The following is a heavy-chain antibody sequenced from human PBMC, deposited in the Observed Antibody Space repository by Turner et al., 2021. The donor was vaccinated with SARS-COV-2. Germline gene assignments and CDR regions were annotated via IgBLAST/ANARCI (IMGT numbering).Heavy chain of an antibody. J-gene: IGHJ4*02. D-gene: IGHD5-12*01. CDR1: GGSISSYY. Sequence: QVQLPESGPGLVKPSETLSLTCTVPGGSISSYYWSWIRQPPGKGLEWIGYIYYSGGTNYNPALKRRVTISIDTSKNQFSLKLSSVTAADTAVYYCARTDGYHYDYWGQGTLVTVSS. CDR3: ARTDGYHYDY. V-gene: IGHV4-59*01. CDR2: IYYSGGT.